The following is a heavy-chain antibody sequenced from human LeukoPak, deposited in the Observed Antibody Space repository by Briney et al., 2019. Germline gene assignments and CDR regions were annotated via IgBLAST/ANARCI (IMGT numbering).Heavy chain of an antibody. CDR2: LGYDGSNK. CDR3: ARSAYSSGWYGNWFDP. D-gene: IGHD6-19*01. Sequence: GGSLRLSCAASGFTFSSYGMYRVRQAPGKGLGGVAVLGYDGSNKYYADSVKGRFTISRDNSKNTLYLQMNSLRAEDTAVYYCARSAYSSGWYGNWFDPWGQGTLVTVSS. V-gene: IGHV3-33*01. J-gene: IGHJ5*02. CDR1: GFTFSSYG.